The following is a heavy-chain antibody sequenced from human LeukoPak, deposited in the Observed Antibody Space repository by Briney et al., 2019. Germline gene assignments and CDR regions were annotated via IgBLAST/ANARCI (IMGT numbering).Heavy chain of an antibody. CDR1: GYTFTSYG. CDR3: ALFGVVIIEVY. V-gene: IGHV1-2*02. D-gene: IGHD3-3*01. J-gene: IGHJ4*02. CDR2: INPNSGGT. Sequence: ASVKVSCKASGYTFTSYGISWVRQAPGQGLEWMGWINPNSGGTNYAQKFQGRVTMTRDTSISTAYMELSRLRSDDTAVYYCALFGVVIIEVYWGQGTLVTVSS.